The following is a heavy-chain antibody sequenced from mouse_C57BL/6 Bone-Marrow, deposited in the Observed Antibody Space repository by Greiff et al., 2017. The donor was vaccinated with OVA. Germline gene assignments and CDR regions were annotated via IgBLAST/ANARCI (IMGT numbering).Heavy chain of an antibody. CDR2: ISYSGST. CDR3: ARRSSYFDD. V-gene: IGHV3-8*01. J-gene: IGHJ2*01. D-gene: IGHD1-1*01. Sequence: EVMLVESGPGLAKPSQTLSLPCSVTGYSIPSDYWNWIRKFPGDKLEYMGYISYSGSTYYNPSIKSLIFITSDTSKNPYYLQLISVTTDDTATFYCARRSSYFDDWGQGTTLTGAS. CDR1: GYSIPSDY.